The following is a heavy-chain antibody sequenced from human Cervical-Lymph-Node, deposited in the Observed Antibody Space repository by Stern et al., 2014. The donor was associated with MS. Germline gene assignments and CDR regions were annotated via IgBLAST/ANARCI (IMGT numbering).Heavy chain of an antibody. CDR3: ARDSSGYYSNNWFDP. J-gene: IGHJ5*02. D-gene: IGHD3-22*01. V-gene: IGHV3-33*01. CDR1: GFTFSSYG. Sequence: QVQLGQSGGGVVQPGRSLRLSCAASGFTFSSYGMHWVRQAPGKGLEWGAVIWYDGSNKYYADSVKGRFTISRDNSKNTLYLQMNSLRAEDTAVYYCARDSSGYYSNNWFDPWGQGTLVTVSS. CDR2: IWYDGSNK.